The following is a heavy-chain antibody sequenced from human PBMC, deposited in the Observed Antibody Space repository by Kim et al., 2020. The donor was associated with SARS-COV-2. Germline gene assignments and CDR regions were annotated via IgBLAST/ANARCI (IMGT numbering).Heavy chain of an antibody. J-gene: IGHJ4*02. Sequence: SETLSLTCTVSGASISSSGCYWSWIRQPPGKGLDWIVNDCGTGSSYYYLSRKSRVSISMYTSKNQFSLKLCSVTAADTAVYYCARSFRGTSIGFLGLFHFDYWGQGTLVTVSS. CDR2: DCGTGSS. D-gene: IGHD2-21*01. CDR1: GASISSSGCY. CDR3: ARSFRGTSIGFLGLFHFDY. V-gene: IGHV4-39*01.